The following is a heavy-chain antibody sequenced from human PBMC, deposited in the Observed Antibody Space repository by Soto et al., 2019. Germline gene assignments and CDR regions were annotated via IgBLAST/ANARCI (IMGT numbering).Heavy chain of an antibody. Sequence: GGSLRLSCAASGFTFSTYSMNWVRQAPGKGLEWVSSISGSGNYTHYADFLRGRFTISRDDAKTSLYLQMNSLRAEDTAVYYCAREGINNYNEYYFDSWGQGTVVTVSS. CDR1: GFTFSTYS. J-gene: IGHJ4*02. CDR2: ISGSGNYT. V-gene: IGHV3-21*01. D-gene: IGHD4-4*01. CDR3: AREGINNYNEYYFDS.